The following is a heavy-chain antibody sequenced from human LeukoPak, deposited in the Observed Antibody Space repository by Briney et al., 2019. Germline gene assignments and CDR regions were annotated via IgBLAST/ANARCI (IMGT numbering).Heavy chain of an antibody. J-gene: IGHJ3*02. CDR3: ASLGAHYYESSGSDDAFDI. CDR2: INPNSGGT. CDR1: GYTFTGYY. V-gene: IGHV1-2*02. D-gene: IGHD3-22*01. Sequence: GASVKVSCKASGYTFTGYYMHWVRQAPGQGLEWMGWINPNSGGTNYAQKFQGRVTMTRDTSISTAYMELSRLRSDDTAVYYCASLGAHYYESSGSDDAFDIWGQGTMVTVSS.